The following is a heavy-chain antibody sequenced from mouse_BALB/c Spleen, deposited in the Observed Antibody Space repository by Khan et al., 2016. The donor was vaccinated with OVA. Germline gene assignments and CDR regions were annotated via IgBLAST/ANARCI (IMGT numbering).Heavy chain of an antibody. Sequence: QVQLQQSGAELVKAGASVKMSCKASGYTFTSYWMHWVKQRLGQGLEWFAETNPTNGRTYYNEKFKSKATLTVDKSSSTAYMLLSGLTFEDSAVFYCARIKKIVATYFAYWGQGTLLTVSA. J-gene: IGHJ2*01. CDR3: ARIKKIVATYFAY. V-gene: IGHV1S81*02. D-gene: IGHD1-1*01. CDR2: TNPTNGRT. CDR1: GYTFTSYW.